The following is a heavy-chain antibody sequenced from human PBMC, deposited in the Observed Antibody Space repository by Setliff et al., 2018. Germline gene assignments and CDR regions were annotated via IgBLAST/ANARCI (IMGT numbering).Heavy chain of an antibody. V-gene: IGHV3-23*01. J-gene: IGHJ5*02. CDR1: GFNFRSYA. CDR2: MGAGGDT. D-gene: IGHD6-13*01. CDR3: AKGGQQVAPDGRWFDP. Sequence: GGSLRLSCAASGFNFRSYAMTWVRQAPGKGLEWVSTMGAGGDTYYADSVKGRFAISRDNSKNTLYLQMSSLRDDDTAVYYCAKGGQQVAPDGRWFDPWGQGSLVTVSS.